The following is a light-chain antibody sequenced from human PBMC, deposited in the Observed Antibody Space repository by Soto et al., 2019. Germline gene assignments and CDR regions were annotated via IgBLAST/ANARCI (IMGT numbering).Light chain of an antibody. J-gene: IGKJ2*01. CDR2: KAS. CDR1: QSISAW. CDR3: HQYHKFPST. Sequence: DIQMTQSPSTLSASVEDRVTITCRASQSISAWLAWYQQKPGKAPKLLVYKASTLETGVPSRFSGSGSGTEFTLTISSLQPDDFATYYFHQYHKFPSTFGQGTKLEIK. V-gene: IGKV1-5*03.